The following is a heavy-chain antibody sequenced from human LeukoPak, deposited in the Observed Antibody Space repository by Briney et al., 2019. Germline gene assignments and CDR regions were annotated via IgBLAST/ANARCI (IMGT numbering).Heavy chain of an antibody. J-gene: IGHJ5*02. CDR3: ARVRSSSGCLWFDP. CDR1: GGSISSYY. D-gene: IGHD6-19*01. Sequence: SETLSLTCTVSGGSISSYYWSWIRQPAGKGLEWIGRIYTSGSTNYNPSLKSRVTMSVDTSKNQFSLKLSSVTAAGTAVYYCARVRSSSGCLWFDPWGQGTLVTVSS. V-gene: IGHV4-4*07. CDR2: IYTSGST.